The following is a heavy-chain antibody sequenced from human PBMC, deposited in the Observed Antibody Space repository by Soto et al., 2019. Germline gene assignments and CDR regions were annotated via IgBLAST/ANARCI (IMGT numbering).Heavy chain of an antibody. V-gene: IGHV1-18*01. CDR1: GYTFTSYG. J-gene: IGHJ4*02. CDR2: ISAYNGNT. CDR3: ARSMITFGGVIVYFDY. Sequence: ASVKVSCKASGYTFTSYGISWVRQAPGQGLEWMGWISAYNGNTNYVQKLQGRVTMTTDTSTSTAYMELMSLRSDDTAVYYCARSMITFGGVIVYFDYWGQGTLVTVSS. D-gene: IGHD3-16*02.